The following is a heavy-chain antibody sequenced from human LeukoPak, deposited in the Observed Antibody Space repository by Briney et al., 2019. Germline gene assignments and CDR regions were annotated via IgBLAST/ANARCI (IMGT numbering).Heavy chain of an antibody. CDR3: ARENNYYDSSGYHKYFQH. V-gene: IGHV3-64*01. Sequence: PGGSLRLSCAASGFTFSSYAMHWVRQAPGKGLEYVSAISSNGGSTYYANSVKGRFTISRDNSKNTLSLQMGSLRAEDMAVYYCARENNYYDSSGYHKYFQHWGQGTLVTVSS. D-gene: IGHD3-22*01. CDR2: ISSNGGST. CDR1: GFTFSSYA. J-gene: IGHJ1*01.